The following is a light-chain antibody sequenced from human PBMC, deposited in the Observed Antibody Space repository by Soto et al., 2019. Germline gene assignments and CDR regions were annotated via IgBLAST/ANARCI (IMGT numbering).Light chain of an antibody. V-gene: IGLV2-14*03. Sequence: QSVLTQPASVSGSPGQSITISCTGTSSDVGGYNYVSWYQQHSGKAPKLMIYDVSNRPSGVSNRFSGSKSGNTASLTISGLQAEDEADFYCSSFTGSTYVFGTGTKVTVL. CDR1: SSDVGGYNY. CDR3: SSFTGSTYV. J-gene: IGLJ1*01. CDR2: DVS.